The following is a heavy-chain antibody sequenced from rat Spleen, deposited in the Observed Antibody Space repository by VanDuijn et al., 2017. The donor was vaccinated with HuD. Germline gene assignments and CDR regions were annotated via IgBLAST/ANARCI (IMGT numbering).Heavy chain of an antibody. V-gene: IGHV5-19*01. J-gene: IGHJ2*01. CDR2: ISPSGGST. CDR1: GFTFSNYG. CDR3: ATDSRALIPTDY. D-gene: IGHD2-1*01. Sequence: EVQLVESGGGLVQPGRSLKLSCAASGFTFSNYGMHWIRQAPTKGLEWVASISPSGGSTYYRDSVKGRFTISRDNAKSTLYLQMDSLRSEDTATYYCATDSRALIPTDYWGQGVMVTVSS.